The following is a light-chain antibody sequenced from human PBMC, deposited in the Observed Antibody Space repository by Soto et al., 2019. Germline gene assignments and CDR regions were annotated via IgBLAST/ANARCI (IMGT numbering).Light chain of an antibody. CDR3: SSHTSGSTLYV. CDR1: SSDVGGYNY. J-gene: IGLJ1*01. Sequence: QSALTQPASVSGSPGQSITISCTGTSSDVGGYNYVSWYQHHPGKAPRLMIYASSNRPSGVSHRFSGSRSGNTASLTISGLQAEDEADYYCSSHTSGSTLYVFGTGTKVTVL. V-gene: IGLV2-14*01. CDR2: ASS.